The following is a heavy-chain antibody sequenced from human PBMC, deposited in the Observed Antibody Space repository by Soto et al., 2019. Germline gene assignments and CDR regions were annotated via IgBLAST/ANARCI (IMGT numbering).Heavy chain of an antibody. CDR1: GYRFSDYY. Sequence: ASVKVSCKASGYRFSDYYMHWVRQAPGQGLGWMGWIIPDTGVTKYTQNFQGRVTMTRDTSISTAYLELCGLTSDDTAIYFCARKVRDYNFDYWGQGTLVTVSS. J-gene: IGHJ4*02. D-gene: IGHD4-17*01. CDR2: IIPDTGVT. CDR3: ARKVRDYNFDY. V-gene: IGHV1-2*02.